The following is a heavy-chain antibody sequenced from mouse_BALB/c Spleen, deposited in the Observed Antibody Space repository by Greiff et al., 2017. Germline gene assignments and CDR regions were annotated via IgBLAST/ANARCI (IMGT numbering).Heavy chain of an antibody. CDR2: ISSGGST. J-gene: IGHJ4*01. Sequence: EVNVVESGGGLVKPGGSLKLSCAASGFTFSSYAMSWVRQTPEKRLEWVASISSGGSTYYPDSVKGRFTISRDNARNILYLQMSSLRSEDTAMYYCARSYDGYLYYAMDYWGQGTSVTVSS. CDR1: GFTFSSYA. CDR3: ARSYDGYLYYAMDY. D-gene: IGHD2-3*01. V-gene: IGHV5-6-5*01.